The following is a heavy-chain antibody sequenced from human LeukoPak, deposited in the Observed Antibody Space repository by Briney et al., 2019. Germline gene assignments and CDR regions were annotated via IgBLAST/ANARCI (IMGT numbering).Heavy chain of an antibody. J-gene: IGHJ4*02. CDR2: IYFRGTT. CDR3: ARVYGSGSYILTYYFDY. Sequence: SQTLSLTCAVSGGSISSGDYYWSWIRQTPGKGLEWIGYIYFRGTTYYNASLKSRASISRDTSKNQFSLNLSSVTAADTAVYYCARVYGSGSYILTYYFDYWGPRTLVTVSS. V-gene: IGHV4-30-4*08. CDR1: GGSISSGDYY. D-gene: IGHD3-10*01.